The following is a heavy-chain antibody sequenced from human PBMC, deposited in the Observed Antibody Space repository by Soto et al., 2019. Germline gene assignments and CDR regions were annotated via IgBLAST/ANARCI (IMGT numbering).Heavy chain of an antibody. CDR1: GGSISSYY. J-gene: IGHJ4*02. V-gene: IGHV4-59*01. CDR3: AGDSTGYASFFVG. D-gene: IGHD1-1*01. Sequence: SEALSLTCTVSGGSISSYYWSWIRQPPGKGPEWIGNIFYSGSTKSNPSLKGRVTISVDTSKNQFSLMLSSVTAADTAVYYCAGDSTGYASFFVGWGQGTLVTVSS. CDR2: IFYSGST.